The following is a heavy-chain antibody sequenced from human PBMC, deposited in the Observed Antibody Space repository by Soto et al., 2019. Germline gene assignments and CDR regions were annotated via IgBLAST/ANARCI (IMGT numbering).Heavy chain of an antibody. CDR3: ARGGGSFSSGWYFDD. CDR1: GVSIRNDY. CDR2: IYYSGTT. Sequence: QVQLQESGPGLVKPSETMSLTCTVSGVSIRNDYWNWVRQSPGKGLEWIGFIYYSGTTKYNPSLRSRVTMPADTAKKKVSLKLTSVTATDTAVYYCARGGGSFSSGWYFDDWGQGTLVTVSS. J-gene: IGHJ4*02. V-gene: IGHV4-59*08. D-gene: IGHD6-19*01.